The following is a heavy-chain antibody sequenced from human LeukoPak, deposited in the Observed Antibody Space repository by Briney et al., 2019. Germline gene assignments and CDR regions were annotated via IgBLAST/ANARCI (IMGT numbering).Heavy chain of an antibody. CDR3: ARERSRYYDSTAYYDFGL. CDR2: TYFRSKWYN. J-gene: IGHJ4*02. CDR1: GDSVSSRNAT. Sequence: SQTLSLTCGISGDSVSSRNATWNWIRQSPSRGLEWLGRTYFRSKWYNNYAVSVKSRIAINPDTSKNQFSLQLKSVTPDDTAVYYCARERSRYYDSTAYYDFGLWGQGTLVTVSS. D-gene: IGHD3-22*01. V-gene: IGHV6-1*01.